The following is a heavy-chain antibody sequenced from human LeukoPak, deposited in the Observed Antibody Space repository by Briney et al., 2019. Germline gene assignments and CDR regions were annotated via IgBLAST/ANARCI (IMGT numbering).Heavy chain of an antibody. D-gene: IGHD1-1*01. CDR3: AKDRTPQVSTWYDL. V-gene: IGHV3-30*18. CDR2: ISYEGGTQ. Sequence: GMSLRLSCAASGVTLSPYGMHWVRQAPGKGLEWVAVISYEGGTQHYADSVKGRFIISRDNPRNTLYLQMNILKTEDTAVYYRAKDRTPQVSTWYDLWGQGTQVIVSS. J-gene: IGHJ5*02. CDR1: GVTLSPYG.